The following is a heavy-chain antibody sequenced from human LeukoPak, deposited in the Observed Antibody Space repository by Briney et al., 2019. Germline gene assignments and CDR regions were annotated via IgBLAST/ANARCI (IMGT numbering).Heavy chain of an antibody. V-gene: IGHV3-7*01. CDR2: IKQDGSER. CDR3: ARVERYNWNSWGIYYYYMDV. D-gene: IGHD1-7*01. CDR1: GFTFSSYW. J-gene: IGHJ6*03. Sequence: GGSLRLSCAASGFTFSSYWMSWVRQAPGKGLEWVANIKQDGSERYYVDSVKGRFTISRDNAKNSLYLQMNSLRAEDTAVYYRARVERYNWNSWGIYYYYMDVWGKGTTVTVSS.